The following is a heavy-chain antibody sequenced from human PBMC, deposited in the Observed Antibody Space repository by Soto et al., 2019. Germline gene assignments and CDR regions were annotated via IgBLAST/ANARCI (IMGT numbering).Heavy chain of an antibody. CDR3: AKANWMVVAGYFDY. V-gene: IGHV3-23*01. CDR1: GFTFSSYA. Sequence: EVQLLESGGGLVQPGGSLRLSCAASGFTFSSYAMSWVRQAPGKGLEWVSAISGSGGSTYYADSVKGRFTISRDNSKKTLYLQMNGLRAEDTAVYYCAKANWMVVAGYFDYWGQGTLVTVSS. CDR2: ISGSGGST. J-gene: IGHJ4*02. D-gene: IGHD2-15*01.